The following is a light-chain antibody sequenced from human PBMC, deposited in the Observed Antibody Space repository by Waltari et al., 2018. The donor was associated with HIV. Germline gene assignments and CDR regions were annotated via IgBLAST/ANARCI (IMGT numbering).Light chain of an antibody. CDR3: QQYDSLLT. CDR2: DAS. CDR1: QDIIDY. Sequence: DIQLNQSPSSLSASVVDRVTITCQASQDIIDYLNWYHQKPGKAPKLLIYDASNLETGVPSRFSGTGSGTDFTFTISSLQPEDIATYYCQQYDSLLTFGGGTKVEIK. J-gene: IGKJ4*01. V-gene: IGKV1-33*01.